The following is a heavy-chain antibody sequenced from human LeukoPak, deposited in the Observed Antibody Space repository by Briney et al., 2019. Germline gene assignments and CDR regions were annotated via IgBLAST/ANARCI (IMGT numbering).Heavy chain of an antibody. V-gene: IGHV3-30*04. J-gene: IGHJ4*02. CDR2: ISYDGTNQ. D-gene: IGHD5-24*01. Sequence: PGRSLRLSCAASGFTFSRYSLHWVRQAPGKGLEWVAVISYDGTNQYYADSVKGRFTISRDNSKNTLYLQMNSLRAEDTAVYYCARGWLQFDYWGQGTLVTVSS. CDR1: GFTFSRYS. CDR3: ARGWLQFDY.